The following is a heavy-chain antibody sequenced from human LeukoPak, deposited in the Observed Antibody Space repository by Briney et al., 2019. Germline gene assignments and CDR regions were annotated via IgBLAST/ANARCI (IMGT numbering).Heavy chain of an antibody. Sequence: GGSLRLSCAASGFTFSSHALSWVRQAPGKGLESVSSLSGSGYKTYYADSVKGRFTISRDHSKNTVYLQMNSLRAEDTAVYYCAKDPYGAGYFDYWGQGTLVTVSS. J-gene: IGHJ4*02. CDR2: LSGSGYKT. V-gene: IGHV3-23*01. D-gene: IGHD4/OR15-4a*01. CDR1: GFTFSSHA. CDR3: AKDPYGAGYFDY.